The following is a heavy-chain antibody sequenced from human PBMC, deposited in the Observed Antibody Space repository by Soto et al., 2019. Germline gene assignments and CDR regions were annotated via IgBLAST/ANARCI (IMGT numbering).Heavy chain of an antibody. D-gene: IGHD3-3*01. CDR2: INSDGSST. J-gene: IGHJ6*02. V-gene: IGHV3-74*01. CDR3: ARTGDFWSGPHYYYYGMDV. CDR1: GFTFSSYW. Sequence: GGSLRLSCAASGFTFSSYWMHWVRQAPGKGLVWVSRINSDGSSTSYADSVKGRFTISRDNAKNTLYLQMNSLRAEDTAVYYCARTGDFWSGPHYYYYGMDVWGQGTTVTVSS.